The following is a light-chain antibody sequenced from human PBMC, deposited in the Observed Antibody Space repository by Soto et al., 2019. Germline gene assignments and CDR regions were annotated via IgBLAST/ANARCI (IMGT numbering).Light chain of an antibody. Sequence: EIVLTQSPGTLSLSPGERAMLSCRASQSVRSSYLAWYQQKPGQAPRLLIYGAASRATGVPDRFSGSGSGTDSTFVISGLEPEDFAVYYCQQYGTSPYTFGQGTKLEIK. CDR3: QQYGTSPYT. CDR1: QSVRSSY. J-gene: IGKJ2*01. CDR2: GAA. V-gene: IGKV3-20*01.